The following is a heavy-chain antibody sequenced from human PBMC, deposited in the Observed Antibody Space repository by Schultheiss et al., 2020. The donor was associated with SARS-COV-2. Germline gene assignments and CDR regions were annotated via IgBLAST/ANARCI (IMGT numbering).Heavy chain of an antibody. CDR2: IYYSGST. J-gene: IGHJ6*04. D-gene: IGHD1-26*01. Sequence: SETLSLTCTVSGGSISSYYWSWIRQPPGKGLEWIGSIYYSGSTYYNPSLKSRVTISVDTSKNQFSLKLSSVTAADTAVYYCARASGSYYYYGMDVWGKGTTVTVSS. CDR3: ARASGSYYYYGMDV. V-gene: IGHV4-59*12. CDR1: GGSISSYY.